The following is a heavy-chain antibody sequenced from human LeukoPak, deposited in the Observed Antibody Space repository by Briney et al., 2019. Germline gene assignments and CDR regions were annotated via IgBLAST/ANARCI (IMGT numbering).Heavy chain of an antibody. CDR2: ISGSGGST. V-gene: IGHV3-23*01. J-gene: IGHJ4*02. Sequence: GGSLRLSRAASGFTFSSYAMSWVRQAPGKGLEWVSAISGSGGSTYYADSVKGRFTISRDNSKNTLYLQMNSLRAEDTAVYYCAKSIGERWLQPFDYWGQGTLVTVSS. D-gene: IGHD5-24*01. CDR3: AKSIGERWLQPFDY. CDR1: GFTFSSYA.